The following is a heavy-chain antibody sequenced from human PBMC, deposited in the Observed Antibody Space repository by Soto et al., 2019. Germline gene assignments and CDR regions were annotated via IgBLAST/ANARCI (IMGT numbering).Heavy chain of an antibody. CDR1: GFSLTTSGVG. D-gene: IGHD3-10*01. CDR3: AQQNYGEFDY. Sequence: QITLKESGPTLVKPTQTLTLTCTFSGFSLTTSGVGVGWIRQPPGKALEWLALIYWDDDKRYNPSLKNRLTITRDTSTNQVVFTMTNMDPVDTGTYYCAQQNYGEFDYWGQGTLVTVSS. CDR2: IYWDDDK. J-gene: IGHJ4*02. V-gene: IGHV2-5*02.